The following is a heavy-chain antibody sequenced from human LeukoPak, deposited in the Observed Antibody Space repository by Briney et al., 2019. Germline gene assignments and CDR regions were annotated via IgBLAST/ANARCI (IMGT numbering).Heavy chain of an antibody. CDR3: ARRPAVPAVVTS. J-gene: IGHJ5*02. Sequence: PSETLSLTCTVSGGSISSSSYYWGWIRQPPGKGLEWIGSIYYSGSTYYNPSLKSRVTISVDTSKNQFSLKLSSVTAADTAVYYCARRPAVPAVVTSWGQGTLVTVSS. CDR1: GGSISSSSYY. CDR2: IYYSGST. V-gene: IGHV4-39*01. D-gene: IGHD5-18*01.